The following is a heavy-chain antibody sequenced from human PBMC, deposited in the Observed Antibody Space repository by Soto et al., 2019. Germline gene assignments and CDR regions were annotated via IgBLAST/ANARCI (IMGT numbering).Heavy chain of an antibody. V-gene: IGHV3-23*01. J-gene: IGHJ4*02. CDR2: ISGSGGGT. CDR1: GVIFSSYA. D-gene: IGHD4-4*01. CDR3: AKGLGSKSRYYFDY. Sequence: PGGSLRLCCAASGVIFSSYAMGWVRQAPGKGLEWVSSISGSGGGTYYADSVKGRFIISRDSSKNTMYLQMNSLRVEDTAVYYCAKGLGSKSRYYFDYWAQGTLVTVSS.